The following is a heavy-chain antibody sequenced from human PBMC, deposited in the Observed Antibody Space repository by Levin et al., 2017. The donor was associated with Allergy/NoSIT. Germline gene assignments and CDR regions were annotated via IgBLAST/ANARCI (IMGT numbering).Heavy chain of an antibody. CDR2: ISAYNGNT. J-gene: IGHJ4*02. Sequence: ASVKVSCKASGYSFNLYGITWVRQAPGQGLEWMGWISAYNGNTDYSEKFQGRVAMTTDTSTSTVYMELRSLRSDDTALYYCARVDCHESSGYYGYWGQGTQVTVSS. V-gene: IGHV1-18*01. D-gene: IGHD3-22*01. CDR3: ARVDCHESSGYYGY. CDR1: GYSFNLYG.